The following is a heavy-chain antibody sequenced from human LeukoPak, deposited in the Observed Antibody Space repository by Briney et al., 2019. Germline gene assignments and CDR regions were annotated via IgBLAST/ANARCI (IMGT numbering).Heavy chain of an antibody. J-gene: IGHJ4*02. CDR2: ISYDGSNK. Sequence: GGSLRLSCAASGFTFSSYAMHWARQAPGKGLEWVAVISYDGSNKYYADSVKGRFTISRDNSKNTLYLQMNSLRAEDTAVYYCARESIAAAGTDWGQGTLVTISS. CDR1: GFTFSSYA. V-gene: IGHV3-30*04. D-gene: IGHD6-13*01. CDR3: ARESIAAAGTD.